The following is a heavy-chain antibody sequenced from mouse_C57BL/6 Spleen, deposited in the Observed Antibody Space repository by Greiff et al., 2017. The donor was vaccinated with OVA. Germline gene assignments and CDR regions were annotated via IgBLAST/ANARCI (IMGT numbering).Heavy chain of an antibody. V-gene: IGHV1-64*01. D-gene: IGHD2-1*01. J-gene: IGHJ2*01. CDR1: GYTFTSYW. Sequence: QVQLQQSGAELVKPGASVKLSCKASGYTFTSYWMHWVKQRPGQGLEWIGMIHPNSGSTNYNEKFKSKATLTVDKSSSTAYMQLSSLTSEDSAVYYCARGGLYYGNLDYWGQGTTLTVSS. CDR2: IHPNSGST. CDR3: ARGGLYYGNLDY.